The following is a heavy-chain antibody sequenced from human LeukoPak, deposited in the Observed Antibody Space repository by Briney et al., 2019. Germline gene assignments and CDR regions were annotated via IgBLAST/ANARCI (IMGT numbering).Heavy chain of an antibody. J-gene: IGHJ4*02. D-gene: IGHD7-27*01. CDR2: ISGSGGST. V-gene: IGHV3-23*01. CDR1: GFTVSSNY. CDR3: AKGHGDSFDY. Sequence: RGSLRLSCAASGFTVSSNYMNWVRQAPGKGLEWVSAISGSGGSTYYADSVKGRFTISRDNSKNTLYLQMNSLRAEDTAVYYCAKGHGDSFDYWGQGALVTVSS.